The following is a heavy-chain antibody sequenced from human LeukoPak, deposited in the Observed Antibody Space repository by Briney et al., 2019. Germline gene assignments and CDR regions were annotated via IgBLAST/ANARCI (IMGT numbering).Heavy chain of an antibody. CDR2: INHSGST. D-gene: IGHD6-19*01. Sequence: SETLSLTCAVYGGSFSGYYWSWIRQPPGKGLEWIGEINHSGSTNYNPSLKSRVTISVDTSKNQFSLKLSSVTAADTAVYYCAIGSGWLEYYFDYWGQGTLVTASS. CDR3: AIGSGWLEYYFDY. V-gene: IGHV4-34*01. J-gene: IGHJ4*02. CDR1: GGSFSGYY.